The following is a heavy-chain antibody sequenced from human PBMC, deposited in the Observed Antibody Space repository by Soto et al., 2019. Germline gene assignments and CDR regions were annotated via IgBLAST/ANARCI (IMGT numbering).Heavy chain of an antibody. D-gene: IGHD6-19*01. Sequence: EVQLLESGGGFIQPGGSLRLSCAASGFTFSSYAMSWVRQVPGKGLEWVSTITGGGDGTNYADSVKGRFTISRENADDTLYLQMHSLRPDDTAIYYCAKKGPGSLATFCSCSGCHYVLDIWGQGKMVTVSS. J-gene: IGHJ3*02. CDR3: AKKGPGSLATFCSCSGCHYVLDI. CDR1: GFTFSSYA. CDR2: ITGGGDGT. V-gene: IGHV3-23*01.